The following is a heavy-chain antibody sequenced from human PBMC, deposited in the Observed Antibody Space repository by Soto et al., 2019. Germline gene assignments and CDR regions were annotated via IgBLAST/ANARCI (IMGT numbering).Heavy chain of an antibody. CDR2: IDPSDSYT. Sequence: GESLKISCKGSGYSFTSYWISWVRQMPGKGPEWMGRIDPSDSYTNYSPSFQGHVTISADKSISTAYLQWSSLKASDTAMYYCARLPDYDFWSGYSPEYYYYYGMDVWGQGTTVTVSS. CDR3: ARLPDYDFWSGYSPEYYYYYGMDV. D-gene: IGHD3-3*01. V-gene: IGHV5-10-1*01. J-gene: IGHJ6*02. CDR1: GYSFTSYW.